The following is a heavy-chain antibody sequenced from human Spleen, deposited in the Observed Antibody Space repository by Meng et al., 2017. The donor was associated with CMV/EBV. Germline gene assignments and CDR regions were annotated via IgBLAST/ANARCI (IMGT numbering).Heavy chain of an antibody. D-gene: IGHD3-3*02. CDR3: ARAAFRAYDF. J-gene: IGHJ4*02. V-gene: IGHV1-2*02. Sequence: VSCQASGYTFSGFLVHWVRQAPGQGLEWMGWINPSSGGTKYAQKFQGTVTMTRDTSISTAYMELSGLTSDDTAVYYCARAAFRAYDFWGQGTLVTVSS. CDR1: GYTFSGFL. CDR2: INPSSGGT.